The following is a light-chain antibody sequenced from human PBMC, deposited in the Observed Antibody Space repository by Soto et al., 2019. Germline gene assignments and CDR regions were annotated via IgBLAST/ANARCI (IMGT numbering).Light chain of an antibody. CDR3: SSYTSSSPYV. V-gene: IGLV1-44*01. Sequence: QSVLTQPPSASGTPGQRVTISCSGSSSNIGSNTVNWYQQLPGTAPKLLIYSNNQRPSGVPDRFSGSKSGTSASLAISGLQSEDEADYYCSSYTSSSPYVFGTGTKLTVL. J-gene: IGLJ1*01. CDR1: SSNIGSNT. CDR2: SNN.